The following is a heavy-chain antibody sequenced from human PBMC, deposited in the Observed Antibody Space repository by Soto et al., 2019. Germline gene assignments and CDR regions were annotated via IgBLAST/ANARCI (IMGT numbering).Heavy chain of an antibody. CDR1: GFDFSNYW. D-gene: IGHD3-22*01. CDR2: INTDGSIT. Sequence: PGGSLRLSCGASGFDFSNYWMHWVRQAPGKGLVWVSRINTDGSITTYADSVKGRFTISRDNAENSLYLQMNSLGAEDTALYYCVRDQLYYYDIFGRPLNGFDIWGQGTMVTVSS. CDR3: VRDQLYYYDIFGRPLNGFDI. V-gene: IGHV3-74*01. J-gene: IGHJ3*02.